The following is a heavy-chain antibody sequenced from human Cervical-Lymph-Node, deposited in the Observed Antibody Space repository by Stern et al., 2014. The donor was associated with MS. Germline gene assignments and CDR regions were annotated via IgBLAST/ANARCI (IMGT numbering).Heavy chain of an antibody. J-gene: IGHJ5*02. Sequence: VQLVESGPGLVKPSQTLSLTCTVSGGSISSSGYYWSWIRQPADKGLEWIGRIHDSGSTYYNPSLTSLGTISMETAKNQFSLKLPSVTAADTAVYYCATTRWDLFTWNWFDPWGQGTLVTVSS. D-gene: IGHD1-26*01. V-gene: IGHV4-61*02. CDR1: GGSISSSGYY. CDR2: IHDSGST. CDR3: ATTRWDLFTWNWFDP.